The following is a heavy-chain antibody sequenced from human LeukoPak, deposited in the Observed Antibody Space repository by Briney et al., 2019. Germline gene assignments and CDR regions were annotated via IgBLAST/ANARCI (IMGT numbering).Heavy chain of an antibody. CDR2: INANTGNP. CDR1: GYTFTSYS. D-gene: IGHD5-12*01. V-gene: IGHV7-4-1*02. CDR3: ARDDATIRFAY. J-gene: IGHJ4*02. Sequence: GASVTVSFKASGYTFTSYSMNWVRQAPGQGLEWMGWINANTGNPTYAQGFTGRFVFSWDTSVSTAYLQISSLKAEDTAVYYCARDDATIRFAYWGQGTLVTVSS.